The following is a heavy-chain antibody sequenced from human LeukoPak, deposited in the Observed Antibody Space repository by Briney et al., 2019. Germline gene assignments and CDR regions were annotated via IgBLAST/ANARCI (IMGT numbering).Heavy chain of an antibody. D-gene: IGHD1-14*01. CDR1: GGSISSYY. CDR3: ARDAAAPYLNNRYFDL. V-gene: IGHV4-59*01. CDR2: IYYGGST. Sequence: SETLSLTCTVSGGSISSYYWSWIRQPPGKGLEWIGYIYYGGSTNYNPSLKSRVTISVDTSKNQFSLKLSSVTAADTAVYYCARDAAAPYLNNRYFDLWGRGTLVTVSS. J-gene: IGHJ2*01.